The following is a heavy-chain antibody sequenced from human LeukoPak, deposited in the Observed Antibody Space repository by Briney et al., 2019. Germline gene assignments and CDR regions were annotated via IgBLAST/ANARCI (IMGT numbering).Heavy chain of an antibody. CDR3: VEGGIARLNWFDP. J-gene: IGHJ5*02. CDR1: GATFSSYA. CDR2: IIPIFGTA. Sequence: ASVKVSCKASGATFSSYAISWVRQAPGQGLEWMGGIIPIFGTANYAQKFQGRVTITADKSTSTAYMELSSLRSEDTTVYYCVEGGIARLNWFDPWGQGTLVTVSS. V-gene: IGHV1-69*06. D-gene: IGHD6-13*01.